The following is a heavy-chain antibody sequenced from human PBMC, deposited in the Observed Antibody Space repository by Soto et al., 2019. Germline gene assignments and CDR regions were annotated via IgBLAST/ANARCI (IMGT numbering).Heavy chain of an antibody. V-gene: IGHV4-59*01. CDR1: GGSISSYY. Sequence: PSETLSLTCTVSGGSISSYYWSWIRHPPGKGLEWIGYIYYSGSTNYNPSLKSRVTISVDTSKNQFCLKLSSVSAADTAVYYCARVSEPGGGNWFDPWGQGTLVTVYS. J-gene: IGHJ5*02. CDR2: IYYSGST. D-gene: IGHD3-10*01. CDR3: ARVSEPGGGNWFDP.